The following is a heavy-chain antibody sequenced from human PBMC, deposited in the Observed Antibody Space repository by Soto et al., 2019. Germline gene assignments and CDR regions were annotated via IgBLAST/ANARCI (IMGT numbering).Heavy chain of an antibody. Sequence: PSETLYLTCTVSGGSISSYFWSWIRQPPGKGLEWIGYIYYSGSTNYNPSLKSRVTISVDTSKNQFSLKLSSVTAADTAVYYCARRDSSGWYYFDYWGQGTLDTVSS. CDR2: IYYSGST. V-gene: IGHV4-59*08. CDR1: GGSISSYF. J-gene: IGHJ4*02. CDR3: ARRDSSGWYYFDY. D-gene: IGHD6-19*01.